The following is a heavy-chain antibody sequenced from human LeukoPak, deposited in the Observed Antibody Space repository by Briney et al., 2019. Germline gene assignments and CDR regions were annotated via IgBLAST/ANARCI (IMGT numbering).Heavy chain of an antibody. V-gene: IGHV5-51*01. D-gene: IGHD4/OR15-4a*01. CDR2: IYPGDSDT. CDR3: ARGFYGGYYYYYYMDV. J-gene: IGHJ6*03. CDR1: GYSFTTYW. Sequence: GESLQISCKGSGYSFTTYWIGWVRQMPGKGLEWMGIIYPGDSDTRYSPSFQGQVTISADRSISTAYLQWSSLKASDTAMYYCARGFYGGYYYYYYMDVWGKGTTVTVSS.